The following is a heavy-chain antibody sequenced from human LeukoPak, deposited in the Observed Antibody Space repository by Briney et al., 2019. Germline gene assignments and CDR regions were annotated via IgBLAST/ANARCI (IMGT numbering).Heavy chain of an antibody. J-gene: IGHJ4*02. V-gene: IGHV3-7*03. CDR2: IKVDGSER. CDR3: ARGDRRFEY. D-gene: IGHD2-21*01. Sequence: GGSLRLSCAASGFTFSPYWMTWVRQAPGKGLEWVANIKVDGSERYYVDSVKGRFTISRDNAKNSLYLQMNSLRAEDTAVYYCARGDRRFEYWGQGTLVTVSS. CDR1: GFTFSPYW.